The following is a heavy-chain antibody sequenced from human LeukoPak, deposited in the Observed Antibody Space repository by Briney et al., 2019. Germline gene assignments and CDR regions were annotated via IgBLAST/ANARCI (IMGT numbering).Heavy chain of an antibody. J-gene: IGHJ4*02. V-gene: IGHV3-9*01. D-gene: IGHD6-13*01. CDR3: AKEGVAAAGPHYFDY. CDR1: GFTFDDYA. CDR2: ISWNSGSI. Sequence: PGGSLRLSCAASGFTFDDYAMHWVRQAPGKGLEWVSGISWNSGSIGYADSVKGRFTISRDNAKNSLYLQMNSLRAEDTALYYCAKEGVAAAGPHYFDYWGQGTLVTVSS.